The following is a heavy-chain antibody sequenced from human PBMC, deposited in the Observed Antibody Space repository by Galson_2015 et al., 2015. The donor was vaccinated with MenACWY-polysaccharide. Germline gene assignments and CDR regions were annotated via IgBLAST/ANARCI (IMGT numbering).Heavy chain of an antibody. CDR3: AKSHVVVVTAIQDTNAFDI. J-gene: IGHJ3*02. V-gene: IGHV3-74*01. CDR1: GFTFSSSW. Sequence: SLRLSCAASGFTFSSSWMHWVRQAPGKGLVWVSRILSDGSSTSYADSVRGRFTISRDNAKNMLHLQMNGLRGEDTAVYYCAKSHVVVVTAIQDTNAFDIWGQGTMVTVSS. D-gene: IGHD2-21*02. CDR2: ILSDGSST.